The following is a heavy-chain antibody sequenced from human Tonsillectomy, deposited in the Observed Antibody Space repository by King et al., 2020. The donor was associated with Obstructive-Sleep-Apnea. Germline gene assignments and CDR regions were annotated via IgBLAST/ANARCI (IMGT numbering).Heavy chain of an antibody. Sequence: VQLQQWGAGLLKPSETLSLTCAVYGGSFSGYYWSWIRQPPGKGLEWIGEINHSGSTNHNPSLKSRVTISVDTSKNQFSLKLSSVTAADTAVYYCARFYSSSSYNWFDPWGQGTLVTVSS. CDR2: INHSGST. J-gene: IGHJ5*02. CDR3: ARFYSSSSYNWFDP. D-gene: IGHD6-13*01. V-gene: IGHV4-34*01. CDR1: GGSFSGYY.